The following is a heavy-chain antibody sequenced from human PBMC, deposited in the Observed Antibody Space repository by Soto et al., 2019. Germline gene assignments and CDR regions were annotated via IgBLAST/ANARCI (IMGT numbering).Heavy chain of an antibody. CDR2: IDYSGNI. CDR3: ARHIHNQGFEYYFDS. D-gene: IGHD1-1*01. V-gene: IGHV4-39*01. Sequence: PSETLSLTCNASGGSITSSGSAWGWIRQSPGKGLEWIGTIDYSGNIYYIPSPKSRITISVDTSKNQISLKLSSVTAADTAVYYCARHIHNQGFEYYFDSWGQGTLVTVSS. J-gene: IGHJ4*02. CDR1: GGSITSSGSA.